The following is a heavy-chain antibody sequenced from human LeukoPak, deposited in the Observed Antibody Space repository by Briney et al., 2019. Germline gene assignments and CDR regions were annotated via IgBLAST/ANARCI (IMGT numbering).Heavy chain of an antibody. CDR2: IYYSGST. V-gene: IGHV4-39*07. CDR3: ARANWNDVMYYFDY. J-gene: IGHJ4*02. CDR1: GGSISSGSYY. Sequence: SETLSLTCTVSGGSISSGSYYWGWIRQPPGKGLEWIGSIYYSGSTYNNPSIKSRVLKSRVTISVDTSKNQFSLELNSVTAADTAVYYCARANWNDVMYYFDYWGQGTLVTVSS. D-gene: IGHD1-1*01.